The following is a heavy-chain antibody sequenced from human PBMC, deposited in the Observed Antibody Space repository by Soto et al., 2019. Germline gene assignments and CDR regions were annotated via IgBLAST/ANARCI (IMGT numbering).Heavy chain of an antibody. CDR1: GFTFSSYW. Sequence: GRLRSSGAASGFTFSSYWMSWVRQAPGRGLEWMANIKYDGSEKYYVDSVKGRLTISRDNAKNSLYLQMNSLRAEDTAVYYCASSPHKDSRPDYWGQGTLVTVSS. J-gene: IGHJ4*02. CDR2: IKYDGSEK. CDR3: ASSPHKDSRPDY. V-gene: IGHV3-7*03. D-gene: IGHD3-22*01.